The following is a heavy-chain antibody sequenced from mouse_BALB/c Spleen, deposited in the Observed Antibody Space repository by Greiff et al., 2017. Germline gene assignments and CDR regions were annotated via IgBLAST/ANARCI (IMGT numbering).Heavy chain of an antibody. CDR3: AKGGDYAMDY. CDR2: IFPGTGTT. CDR1: GYTFTSYW. V-gene: IGHV1S132*01. J-gene: IGHJ4*01. Sequence: VQRVESGAELVKPGASVKLSCKTSGYTFTSYWIQWVKQRPGQGLGWIGEIFPGTGTTYYNEKFKGKATLTIDTSSSTAYMQLSSLTSEDSAVYFCAKGGDYAMDYWGQGTSVTVSS.